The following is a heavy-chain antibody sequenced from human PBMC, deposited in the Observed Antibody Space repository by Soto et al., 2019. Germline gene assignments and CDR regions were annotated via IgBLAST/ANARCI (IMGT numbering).Heavy chain of an antibody. CDR2: IYYSGST. V-gene: IGHV4-39*07. CDR3: ARGATVTQYDY. CDR1: GGSISSSSYY. D-gene: IGHD4-17*01. Sequence: SETLSLTCPVSGGSISSSSYYWGWIRQPPGKGLEWIGSIYYSGSTYYNPSLKSRVTISVDTSRSQISLKVSSLTAADTAVYYCARGATVTQYDYWGQGTLVTVSS. J-gene: IGHJ4*02.